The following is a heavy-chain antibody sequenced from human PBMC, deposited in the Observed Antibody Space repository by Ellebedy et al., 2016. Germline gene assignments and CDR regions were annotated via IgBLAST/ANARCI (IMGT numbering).Heavy chain of an antibody. V-gene: IGHV4-59*08. CDR3: ARLNNWFDP. Sequence: SETLSLXCTVSGGSISSYYWSWIRQPPGKGLEWIGYIYYSGSTNYNPSLKSRVTISVDTSKNQFSLKLSSVTAADTAVYYCARLNNWFDPWGQGTLVTVSS. J-gene: IGHJ5*02. CDR2: IYYSGST. CDR1: GGSISSYY.